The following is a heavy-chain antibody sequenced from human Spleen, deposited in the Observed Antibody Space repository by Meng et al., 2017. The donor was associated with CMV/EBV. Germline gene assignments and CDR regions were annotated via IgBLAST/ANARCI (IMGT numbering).Heavy chain of an antibody. V-gene: IGHV1-2*02. CDR3: ARDEGGWLTAPDY. J-gene: IGHJ4*02. D-gene: IGHD5-24*01. Sequence: QETLVLSGAGVKKPGATVKVSCKASGYNFTGYYMHWVRQAPGQGLEWMGWINPNSGGTNYAQKFQGRVTMTRDTSISTAYMELSRLRSDDTAVYYCARDEGGWLTAPDYWGQGTLVTVSS. CDR1: GYNFTGYY. CDR2: INPNSGGT.